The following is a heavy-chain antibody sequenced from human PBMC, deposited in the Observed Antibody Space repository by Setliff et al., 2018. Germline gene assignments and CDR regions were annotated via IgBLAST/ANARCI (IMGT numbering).Heavy chain of an antibody. Sequence: ASVKVSCKASGYPFISYDINWVRQAPGQGLEWMGWMNPNSGKTGYAQKFQGRVIMTRNTSISTAYLELNTLRSDDTAVYYGAREGYFDYWGQGTLVTVSS. CDR1: GYPFISYD. CDR3: AREGYFDY. CDR2: MNPNSGKT. V-gene: IGHV1-8*02. J-gene: IGHJ4*02.